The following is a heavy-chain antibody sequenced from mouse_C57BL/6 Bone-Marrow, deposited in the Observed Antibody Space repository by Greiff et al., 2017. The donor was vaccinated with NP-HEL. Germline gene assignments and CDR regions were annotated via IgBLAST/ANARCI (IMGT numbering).Heavy chain of an antibody. CDR1: GYTFTSYG. J-gene: IGHJ2*01. V-gene: IGHV1-81*01. CDR2: IYPRSGNT. CDR3: ERAGAIYPFFEY. Sequence: QVQLQQSGAELARPGASVKLSCKASGYTFTSYGISWVKQRTGQGLEWIGEIYPRSGNTYYNEKFKGKATLTADKSSSTAYMELRSLKAEDSAVYFWERAGAIYPFFEYWGQGTTLTVSA. D-gene: IGHD2-1*01.